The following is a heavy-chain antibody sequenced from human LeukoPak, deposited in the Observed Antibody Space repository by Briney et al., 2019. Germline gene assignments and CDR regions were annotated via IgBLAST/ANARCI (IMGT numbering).Heavy chain of an antibody. V-gene: IGHV3-23*01. Sequence: HAGGSLRLSCTTSGFTFSNYAMSWVRQAPGKGLEWVSSISGSAITTYYADSVKGRFAISRDNSKNTLYLQMISLRAEDTAVYYCAKDQRFGDLDDYRGQGALVTVSS. CDR1: GFTFSNYA. D-gene: IGHD3-10*01. CDR2: ISGSAITT. J-gene: IGHJ4*02. CDR3: AKDQRFGDLDDY.